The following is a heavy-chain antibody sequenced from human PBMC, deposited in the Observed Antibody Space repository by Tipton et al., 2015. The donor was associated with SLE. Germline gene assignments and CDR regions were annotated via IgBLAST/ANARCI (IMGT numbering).Heavy chain of an antibody. Sequence: TLSLTCSVSGGSIRTYYWSWIRQPPGKGLEWIGYMYHSGITNYNPSLKSRVTISIDTSKNQFSLKLNSVTAADTALYYCAREEGQWDAFDIWGQGTMVTVSS. V-gene: IGHV4-59*12. CDR3: AREEGQWDAFDI. D-gene: IGHD6-19*01. CDR2: MYHSGIT. CDR1: GGSIRTYY. J-gene: IGHJ3*02.